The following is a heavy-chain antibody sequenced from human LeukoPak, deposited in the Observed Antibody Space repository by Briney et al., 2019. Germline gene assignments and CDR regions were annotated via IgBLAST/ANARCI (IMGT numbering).Heavy chain of an antibody. CDR1: GLTISSYS. J-gene: IGHJ2*01. CDR3: ARVHYYDSSGYGFDL. V-gene: IGHV3-48*01. CDR2: ISSSSSTI. Sequence: GGSLRLSCAASGLTISSYSMNWVRQAPGKGLQWVSYISSSSSTIYYADSVKGRFTISRDNAKNSLYLHMNSLRAEDTAVYYCARVHYYDSSGYGFDLWGRGTLVTVSS. D-gene: IGHD3-22*01.